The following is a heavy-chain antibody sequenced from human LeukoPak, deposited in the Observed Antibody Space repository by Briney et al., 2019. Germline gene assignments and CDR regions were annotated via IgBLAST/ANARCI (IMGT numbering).Heavy chain of an antibody. CDR3: ARDYDILTGQASAFDI. J-gene: IGHJ3*02. CDR2: IWYDGSNK. Sequence: GGSLRLSCAASGFTFSSYGMHWVRQAPGKGLEWVAVIWYDGSNKYYADPVKGRFTISRGNSKNTLYLQMNSLRAEDTAVYYCARDYDILTGQASAFDIWGQGTMVTVTS. CDR1: GFTFSSYG. D-gene: IGHD3-9*01. V-gene: IGHV3-33*08.